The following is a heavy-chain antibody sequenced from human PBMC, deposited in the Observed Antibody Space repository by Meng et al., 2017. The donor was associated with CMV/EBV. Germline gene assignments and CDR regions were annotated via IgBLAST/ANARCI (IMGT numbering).Heavy chain of an antibody. CDR3: AKDNSSYDSSGYLDY. D-gene: IGHD3-22*01. CDR2: IYSGGSST. CDR1: GFTFSSYA. J-gene: IGHJ4*02. Sequence: GESLKISCAASGFTFSSYAMSWVRPAPGKGLEWVSVIYSGGSSTYYADSVKGRFTISRDNSKNTLYLQMNSLRAEDTAVYYCAKDNSSYDSSGYLDYWGQGTLVTVSS. V-gene: IGHV3-23*03.